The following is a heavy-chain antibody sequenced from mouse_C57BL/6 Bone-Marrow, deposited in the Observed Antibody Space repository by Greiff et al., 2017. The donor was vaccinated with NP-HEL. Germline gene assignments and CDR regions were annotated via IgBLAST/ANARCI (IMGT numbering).Heavy chain of an antibody. J-gene: IGHJ1*03. CDR3: ARNITTVGNWYFDV. Sequence: DVMLVESGGGLVKPGGSLKLSCAASGFTFSSYAMSWVRQTPEKRLEWVATISDGGSYTYYPDNVKGRFTISRDNAKNNLYLQMSHLKSEDTAMYYCARNITTVGNWYFDVWGTGTTVTVSS. D-gene: IGHD1-1*01. CDR1: GFTFSSYA. V-gene: IGHV5-4*03. CDR2: ISDGGSYT.